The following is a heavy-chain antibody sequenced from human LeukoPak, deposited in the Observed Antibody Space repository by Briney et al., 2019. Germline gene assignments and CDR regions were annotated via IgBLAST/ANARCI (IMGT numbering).Heavy chain of an antibody. CDR1: GYTFTSYG. CDR2: ISAYNGNT. CDR3: ARDHRWFGELLYVSPFDY. J-gene: IGHJ4*02. D-gene: IGHD3-10*01. V-gene: IGHV1-18*01. Sequence: GASVKVSCKASGYTFTSYGISWVRQAPGQGLEWMGWISAYNGNTNYAQKPQGRVTMTTDTSTSTAYMELGSLRSDDTAVYYCARDHRWFGELLYVSPFDYWGQGTLVTVSS.